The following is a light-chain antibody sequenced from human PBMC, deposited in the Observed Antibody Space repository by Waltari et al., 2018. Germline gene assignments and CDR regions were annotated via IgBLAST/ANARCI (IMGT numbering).Light chain of an antibody. CDR2: EDD. CDR3: QSYDTNNQV. CDR1: SGNIASNF. V-gene: IGLV6-57*03. J-gene: IGLJ2*01. Sequence: NFMLTQPHSVSESPGETVTISCTRSSGNIASNFVQWYQLRPGTAPTTVIYEDDQRPSGVPDRFSGPIDSSSNSASLTISGLKTEDEADYYCQSYDTNNQVFGGGTKLTVL.